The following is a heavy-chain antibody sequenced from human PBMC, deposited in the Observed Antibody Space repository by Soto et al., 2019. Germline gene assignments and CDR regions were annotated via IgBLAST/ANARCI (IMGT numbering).Heavy chain of an antibody. J-gene: IGHJ4*02. CDR2: VSGNGGET. D-gene: IGHD2-2*01. CDR3: AKGGHQSYFDY. CDR1: GLTFRNYA. V-gene: IGHV3-23*01. Sequence: EVQLLESGGALVQPGGSLRLSCVASGLTFRNYAMTWVRQAPGKGPEWVSTVSGNGGETFYADSVKGRFTISRDNSKDTVYLVMHSLRVEDTAIYYCAKGGHQSYFDYWGQGTLVAVSS.